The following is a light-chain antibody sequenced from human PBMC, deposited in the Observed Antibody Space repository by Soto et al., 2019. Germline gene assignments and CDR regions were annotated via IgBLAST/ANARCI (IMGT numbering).Light chain of an antibody. CDR3: QQTSSFPRT. V-gene: IGKV1-12*01. CDR1: QGITSW. Sequence: DLQMTQSPSSVSASVGDRVTITCRASQGITSWLAWYQQKPGRAPKLLIYAASSLQSGVPSRFSGSGSGRDFTLTISSLQPEDFATYFCQQTSSFPRTFCGGTKVEIK. J-gene: IGKJ4*01. CDR2: AAS.